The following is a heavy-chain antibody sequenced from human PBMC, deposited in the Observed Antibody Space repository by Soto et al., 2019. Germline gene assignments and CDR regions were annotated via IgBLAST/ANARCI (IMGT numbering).Heavy chain of an antibody. CDR2: INSDGSST. CDR3: ASIGTNWGDDAFDI. D-gene: IGHD7-27*01. Sequence: GESLKISCAASGFTFSSYWMHWVRQAPGKGLVWVSRINSDGSSTSYADSVKGRFTISRDNAKNTLYLQMNSLRAEDTAVYYCASIGTNWGDDAFDIWGQGTMVTVSS. CDR1: GFTFSSYW. J-gene: IGHJ3*02. V-gene: IGHV3-74*01.